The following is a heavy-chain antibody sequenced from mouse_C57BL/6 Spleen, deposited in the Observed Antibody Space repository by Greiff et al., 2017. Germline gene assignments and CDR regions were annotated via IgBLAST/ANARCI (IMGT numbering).Heavy chain of an antibody. CDR2: INPNNGGT. D-gene: IGHD2-2*01. V-gene: IGHV1-26*01. J-gene: IGHJ3*01. CDR3: ARGLGYPWFAY. CDR1: GYTFTDYY. Sequence: EVQLQQSGPELVKPGASVKISCKASGYTFTDYYMNWVKQSHGKSLEWIGDINPNNGGTSYNQKFKGKATLTVDKSSSTAYMELRSLTSEDSAVYYCARGLGYPWFAYWGQGTLVTVSA.